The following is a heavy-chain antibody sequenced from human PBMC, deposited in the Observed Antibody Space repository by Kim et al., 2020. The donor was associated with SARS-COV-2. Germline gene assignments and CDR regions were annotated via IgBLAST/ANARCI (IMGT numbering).Heavy chain of an antibody. Sequence: GGSLRLSCAASGFTFRSYGMNWVRQAPGRGLEWVSSIISSSTFIYYADSVKGRFTISRDNAKNSLYLQMNTLRAEDTAVYYCARLYGGDHDIWSGYWDY. V-gene: IGHV3-21*01. CDR3: ARLYGGDHDIWSGYWDY. J-gene: IGHJ4*01. CDR1: GFTFRSYG. CDR2: IISSSTFI. D-gene: IGHD3-3*01.